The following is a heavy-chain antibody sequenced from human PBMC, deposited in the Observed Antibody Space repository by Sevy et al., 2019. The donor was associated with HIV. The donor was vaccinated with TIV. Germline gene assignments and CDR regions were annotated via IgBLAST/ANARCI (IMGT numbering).Heavy chain of an antibody. Sequence: GGSLRLSCAASGFTFSSYWMSWVRQAPGKGLEWVANIKQDGSEKYYVDSVKGRFTISRDNAKNSLYLQMNSLRAEDMAVYYCARLRYYDSSGYYYLGHPGYFDYWGQGTLVTVSS. D-gene: IGHD3-22*01. CDR2: IKQDGSEK. CDR3: ARLRYYDSSGYYYLGHPGYFDY. J-gene: IGHJ4*02. V-gene: IGHV3-7*01. CDR1: GFTFSSYW.